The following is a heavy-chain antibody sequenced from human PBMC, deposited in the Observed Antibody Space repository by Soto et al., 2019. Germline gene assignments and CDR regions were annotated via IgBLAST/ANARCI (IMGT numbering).Heavy chain of an antibody. CDR1: GFTFSSYA. CDR2: ISYDGSNK. V-gene: IGHV3-30-3*01. CDR3: GRCTSTSCHLGADY. D-gene: IGHD2-2*01. J-gene: IGHJ4*02. Sequence: QVQLVESGGGVVQPGRSLRLSCAASGFTFSSYAMHWVHQAPGKGLEWVALISYDGSNKYYADSVKGRFTISRDNSKNILYLQMNSLRTEDTAVYYCGRCTSTSCHLGADYWGQGTLVTVSS.